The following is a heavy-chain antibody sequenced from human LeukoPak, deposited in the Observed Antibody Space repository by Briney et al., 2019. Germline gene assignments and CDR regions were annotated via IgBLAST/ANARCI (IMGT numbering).Heavy chain of an antibody. CDR1: GLTVSNHW. CDR3: ASLDTAKQPLANH. J-gene: IGHJ5*02. Sequence: GGSLGLSCVASGLTVSNHWMSWVRQAPGKGLEWVANIKQERGQEYYVDSVKGRFTISKDSAKNSLYLQMNSLRVEDTAMYYCASLDTAKQPLANHWGQGTLVTVSS. CDR2: IKQERGQE. D-gene: IGHD5-18*01. V-gene: IGHV3-7*03.